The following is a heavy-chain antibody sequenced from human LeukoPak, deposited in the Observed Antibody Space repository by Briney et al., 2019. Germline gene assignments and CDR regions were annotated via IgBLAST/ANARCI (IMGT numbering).Heavy chain of an antibody. CDR3: ARVYYDSSGYPSALDY. D-gene: IGHD3-22*01. CDR2: INPNSGGT. J-gene: IGHJ4*02. V-gene: IGHV1-2*02. CDR1: GYTFTGYY. Sequence: ASVKVSCKASGYTFTGYYMHWVRQAPGQGLEWMGWINPNSGGTNYAQKFQGRVTTTRDTSISTAYMELSRLRSDDTAVYYCARVYYDSSGYPSALDYWGQGTLVTVSS.